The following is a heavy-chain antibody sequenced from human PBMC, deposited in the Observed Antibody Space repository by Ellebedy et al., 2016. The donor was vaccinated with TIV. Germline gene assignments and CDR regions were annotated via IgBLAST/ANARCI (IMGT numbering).Heavy chain of an antibody. J-gene: IGHJ5*02. CDR3: ARESYYIDQSGETNWFDP. D-gene: IGHD3-10*01. V-gene: IGHV4-38-2*02. CDR2: IYHSGSA. Sequence: SETLSLTCSVSDYSISRGFYWGWIRQPPGKGLEWIGTIYHSGSAFYNPSLQSRVTISVDTSKNQFSLKLTSVTAADTAVYYCARESYYIDQSGETNWFDPWGQGTLVTVSS. CDR1: DYSISRGFY.